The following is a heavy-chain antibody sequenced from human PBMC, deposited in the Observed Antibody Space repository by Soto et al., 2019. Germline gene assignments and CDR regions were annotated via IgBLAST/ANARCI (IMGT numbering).Heavy chain of an antibody. Sequence: GGSLRLSCAASGFTFSSYGMHWVRQAPGKGLEWVAVIWYDGSNKYYADSVKGRFTISRDNSKNTLYLQMNSLRAEDTAVYYCARESGSYKGTYFDYWGQGTLVTVSS. J-gene: IGHJ4*02. CDR2: IWYDGSNK. V-gene: IGHV3-33*08. D-gene: IGHD1-26*01. CDR1: GFTFSSYG. CDR3: ARESGSYKGTYFDY.